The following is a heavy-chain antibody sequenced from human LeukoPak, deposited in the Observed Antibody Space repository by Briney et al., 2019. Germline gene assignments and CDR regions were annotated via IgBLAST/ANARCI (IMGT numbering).Heavy chain of an antibody. D-gene: IGHD2-2*01. CDR2: IIPIFGTA. Sequence: SVKVSCKASGGTFSSYAISWVRQAPGQGLEWMGGIIPIFGTANYAQKFQGRVTITADESASTAYMELSSLRSEDTAVYYCAGERYCSSTSCYFLLGYWGQGTLVTVSS. J-gene: IGHJ4*02. CDR1: GGTFSSYA. CDR3: AGERYCSSTSCYFLLGY. V-gene: IGHV1-69*01.